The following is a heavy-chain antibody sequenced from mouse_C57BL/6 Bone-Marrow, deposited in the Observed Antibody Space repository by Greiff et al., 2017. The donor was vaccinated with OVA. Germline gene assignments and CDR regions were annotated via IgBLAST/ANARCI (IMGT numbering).Heavy chain of an antibody. Sequence: QVQLQQSGAELVRPGTSVKVSCKASGYAFTNYLIEWVKQRPGQGLEWIGVINPGSGGTNYNEKFKGKATLTADKSSSTAYMQLSSLTSEDSAVYVCARSSYNNGGYWGQGTTLTVSS. CDR2: INPGSGGT. CDR1: GYAFTNYL. D-gene: IGHD2-5*01. V-gene: IGHV1-54*01. CDR3: ARSSYNNGGY. J-gene: IGHJ2*01.